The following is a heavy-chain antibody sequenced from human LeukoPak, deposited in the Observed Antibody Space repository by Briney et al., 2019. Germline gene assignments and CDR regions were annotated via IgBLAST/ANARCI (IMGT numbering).Heavy chain of an antibody. J-gene: IGHJ4*02. D-gene: IGHD3-22*01. CDR2: IYYSGST. CDR1: GGSISSSSYY. CDR3: VASSDLYYFDY. V-gene: IGHV4-39*01. Sequence: PSETLSLTCTVSGGSISSSSYYWGWIRQPPGQGLEWIGSIYYSGSTYYNPSLKSRVTISVDTSKNQFSLKLSSVTAADTAVYYCVASSDLYYFDYWGQGTLVTVSS.